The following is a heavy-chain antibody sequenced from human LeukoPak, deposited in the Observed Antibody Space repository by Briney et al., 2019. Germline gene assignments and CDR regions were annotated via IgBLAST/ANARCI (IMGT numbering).Heavy chain of an antibody. Sequence: GGSLRLSCAASGFTVSNTYMSWVRQAPGKGLEWVSIIYGGGDTYYADSVKGRFTISRDNAKNTLYLQMNSLRAEDTAVYYCAREWEFNYWGQGTLVTVSS. CDR2: IYGGGDT. J-gene: IGHJ4*02. CDR1: GFTVSNTY. CDR3: AREWEFNY. V-gene: IGHV3-66*01. D-gene: IGHD1-26*01.